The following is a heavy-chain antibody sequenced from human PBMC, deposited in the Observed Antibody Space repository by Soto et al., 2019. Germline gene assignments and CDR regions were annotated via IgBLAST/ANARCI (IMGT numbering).Heavy chain of an antibody. CDR2: ISAYNGNT. CDR3: ARDLSTIFGVVISRHNWFDP. D-gene: IGHD3-3*01. Sequence: ASVKVSCKASGYTFTSYGISWVRQAPGQGLEWMGWISAYNGNTNYAQKLQGRVTMTTDTSTSTAYMELRSLRSDDTAVYYCARDLSTIFGVVISRHNWFDPWGKGTLVTVSS. CDR1: GYTFTSYG. J-gene: IGHJ5*02. V-gene: IGHV1-18*01.